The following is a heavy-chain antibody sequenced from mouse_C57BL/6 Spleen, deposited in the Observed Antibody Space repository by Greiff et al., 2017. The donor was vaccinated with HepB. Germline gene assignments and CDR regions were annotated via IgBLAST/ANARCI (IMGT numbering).Heavy chain of an antibody. V-gene: IGHV1-82*01. Sequence: QVQLQQSGPELVKPGASVKISCKASGYAFSSSWMNWVKQRPGKGLEWIGRIYPGDGDTNYNGKFKGKATLTADKSSSTAYMRLSSLTSEDSAVYFCAIELGQGFAYWGQGTLVTVSA. CDR1: GYAFSSSW. CDR3: AIELGQGFAY. CDR2: IYPGDGDT. J-gene: IGHJ3*01. D-gene: IGHD4-1*01.